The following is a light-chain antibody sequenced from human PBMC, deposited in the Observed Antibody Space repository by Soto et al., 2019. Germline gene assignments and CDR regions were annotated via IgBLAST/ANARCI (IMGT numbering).Light chain of an antibody. CDR1: QSVASNY. J-gene: IGKJ4*01. CDR2: DAS. CDR3: HQYDSLPLT. Sequence: EIVLTQSPCTLSFSPGERSTLSFMASQSVASNYLGWYQQKPGQAPRVLIFDASIRATGIPDRFSASGSGSDFTLTISRLEPDDFAVYYCHQYDSLPLTFGGGTKVDI. V-gene: IGKV3-20*01.